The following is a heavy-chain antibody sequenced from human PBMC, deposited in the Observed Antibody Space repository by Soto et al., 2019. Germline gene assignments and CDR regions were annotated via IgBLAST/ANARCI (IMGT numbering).Heavy chain of an antibody. CDR2: IIPIFGTA. CDR3: ARHTRALWAHIDH. Sequence: SVKVSCKASGGTFSSYAISWVRQAPGQGLEWMGGIIPIFGTANYAQKFQGRVTITADESTSTAYMELSSLRSEDTAVYYCARHTRALWAHIDHRGQAALVTVSS. J-gene: IGHJ4*02. D-gene: IGHD3-10*01. V-gene: IGHV1-69*13. CDR1: GGTFSSYA.